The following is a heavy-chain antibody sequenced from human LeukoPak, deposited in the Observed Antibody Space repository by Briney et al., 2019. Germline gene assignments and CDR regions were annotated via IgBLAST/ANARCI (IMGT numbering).Heavy chain of an antibody. CDR3: AKEMGHSPHSSGTYWSDGGVGLDY. V-gene: IGHV3-23*01. D-gene: IGHD3-10*01. CDR1: GFPFSSYA. Sequence: GGSLRLSCAASGFPFSSYAMRWVRQAPGKGLECVSAISGSGGSTYYADSVKGRFTISRDNSKNTLYLQMNSLRAEDTAVYYCAKEMGHSPHSSGTYWSDGGVGLDYWGQGTLATVSS. CDR2: ISGSGGST. J-gene: IGHJ4*02.